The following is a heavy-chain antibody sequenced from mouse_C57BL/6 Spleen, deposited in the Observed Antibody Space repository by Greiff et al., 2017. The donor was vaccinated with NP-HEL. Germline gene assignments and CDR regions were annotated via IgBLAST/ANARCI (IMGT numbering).Heavy chain of an antibody. D-gene: IGHD2-4*01. CDR1: GYSFTGYF. V-gene: IGHV1-20*01. CDR2: INPYNGDT. Sequence: EVQLQQSGPELVKPGDSVKISCKASGYSFTGYFMNWVMQSHGKSLEWIGRINPYNGDTFYNQKFKGKATLTVDKSSSTAHMELRSLTSEDSAVYYCARSDYDHAMDYWGQGTSVTVSS. CDR3: ARSDYDHAMDY. J-gene: IGHJ4*01.